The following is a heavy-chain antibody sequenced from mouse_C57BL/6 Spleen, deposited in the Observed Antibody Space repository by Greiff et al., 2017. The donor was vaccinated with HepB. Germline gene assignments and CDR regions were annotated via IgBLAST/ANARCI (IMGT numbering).Heavy chain of an antibody. CDR1: GYAFSSYW. V-gene: IGHV1-80*01. J-gene: IGHJ1*03. CDR3: ARVDYGSGWCFDV. Sequence: QVQLQQSGAELVKPGASVKISCKASGYAFSSYWMNWVKQRPGKGLEWIGQIYPGDGDTNYNGKFKGKATLTADKSSSTAYMQLSSLTSEDSAVYFCARVDYGSGWCFDVWGTGTTVTVSS. D-gene: IGHD1-1*01. CDR2: IYPGDGDT.